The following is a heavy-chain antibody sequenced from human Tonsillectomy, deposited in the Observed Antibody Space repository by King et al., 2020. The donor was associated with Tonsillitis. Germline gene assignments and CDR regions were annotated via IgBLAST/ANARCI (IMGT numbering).Heavy chain of an antibody. V-gene: IGHV4-30-2*01. CDR2: IYHSGIT. CDR3: AREKLGYYDYSGWFDP. D-gene: IGHD3-22*01. J-gene: IGHJ5*02. Sequence: LQLQESGSGLVKPSQTLSLTCAVSGGSISSGDYSWSWIRQPPGKGLEWIGYIYHSGITYYNPSLKSRVTISVDRSKNQFSLKLSSVTAADTAVYYCAREKLGYYDYSGWFDPWGQGTLVTVSS. CDR1: GGSISSGDYS.